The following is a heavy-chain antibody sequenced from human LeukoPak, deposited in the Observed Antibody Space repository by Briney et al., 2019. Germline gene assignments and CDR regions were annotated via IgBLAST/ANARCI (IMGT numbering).Heavy chain of an antibody. CDR2: INPNSGGT. Sequence: GASVKVSCKASGYTFTGCYMHWVRQAPGQGLEWMGWINPNSGGTNYAQKFQGRVTMTRDTSISTAYMELSRLRSDDTAVYYCARDRYLTSSSWEFDYWGQGTLVTVSS. J-gene: IGHJ4*02. CDR1: GYTFTGCY. CDR3: ARDRYLTSSSWEFDY. V-gene: IGHV1-2*02. D-gene: IGHD6-13*01.